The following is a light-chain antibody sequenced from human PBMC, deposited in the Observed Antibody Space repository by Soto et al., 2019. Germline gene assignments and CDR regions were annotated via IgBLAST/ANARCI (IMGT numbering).Light chain of an antibody. CDR3: SSYTSRSTPV. CDR1: SSNIGSNY. CDR2: EVS. V-gene: IGLV2-14*01. J-gene: IGLJ2*01. Sequence: QSVLTQPPSASGTPGQRVTISCSGSSSNIGSNYVYWYQQLPGTAPKLMIYEVSNRPSGVSNRFSGSKSGNTASLTISELQAEDEADYYCSSYTSRSTPVFGGGTKLTVL.